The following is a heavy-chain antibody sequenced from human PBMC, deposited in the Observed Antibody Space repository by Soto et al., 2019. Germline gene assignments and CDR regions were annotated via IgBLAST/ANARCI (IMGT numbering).Heavy chain of an antibody. V-gene: IGHV3-30*03. CDR1: GFTFSSFG. J-gene: IGHJ4*02. CDR3: ARDCASGVTVIRGVITTYPDS. CDR2: ISYDGNNK. D-gene: IGHD3-10*01. Sequence: GGSLRLSCAASGFTFSSFGIHWVRQAPGKGLEWVAVISYDGNNKYYSDSVKGRFTISRDNSKNTLYLQMNSLRAEDTAVYYCARDCASGVTVIRGVITTYPDSWGQGTLVTVSS.